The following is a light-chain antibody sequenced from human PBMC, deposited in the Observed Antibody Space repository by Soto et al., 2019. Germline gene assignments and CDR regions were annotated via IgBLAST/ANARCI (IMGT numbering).Light chain of an antibody. Sequence: QSALTQPRSVSGSPGQSVTISCTGTSSDIGGYTYVSWYQQHPGKAPKLMIYDVSKRPSEVPDRFSGSKSGSTASLTISGLQAEDEADYYCCSYAGSFTYVFGSGTKVTVL. CDR3: CSYAGSFTYV. CDR2: DVS. CDR1: SSDIGGYTY. V-gene: IGLV2-11*01. J-gene: IGLJ1*01.